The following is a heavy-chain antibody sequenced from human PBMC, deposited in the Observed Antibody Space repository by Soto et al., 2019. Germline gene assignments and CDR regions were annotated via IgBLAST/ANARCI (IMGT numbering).Heavy chain of an antibody. D-gene: IGHD6-6*01. CDR2: INPSGAST. J-gene: IGHJ5*02. CDR1: GYTFTDYR. CDR3: ARPAGRLANWFDP. V-gene: IGHV1-46*01. Sequence: QVQLVQSGAEVKKPGASVKVSCKASGYTFTDYRMIWVRQAPGQGLEWMGIINPSGASTNYAQKSQCRVTLTRDSFTSTVYMELSSLRSEDTAVYYCARPAGRLANWFDPWGQGTLVPVAS.